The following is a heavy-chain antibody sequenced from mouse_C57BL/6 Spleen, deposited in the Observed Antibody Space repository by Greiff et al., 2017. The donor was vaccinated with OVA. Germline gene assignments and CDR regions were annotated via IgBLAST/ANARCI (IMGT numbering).Heavy chain of an antibody. CDR3: ARGLRTFDY. Sequence: QVQLQQPGAELVKPGASVKMSCKASGYTFTSYWITWVKQRPGQGLEWIGDIYPGSGSTNYNEKFKSKATLTVDTSSSPAYMQLSSLTAEDSAVYYCARGLRTFDYWGQGTTLTVSS. J-gene: IGHJ2*01. CDR2: IYPGSGST. V-gene: IGHV1-55*01. CDR1: GYTFTSYW. D-gene: IGHD2-2*01.